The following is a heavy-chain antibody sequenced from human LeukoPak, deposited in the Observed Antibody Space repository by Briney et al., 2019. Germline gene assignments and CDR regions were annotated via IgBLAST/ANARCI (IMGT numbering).Heavy chain of an antibody. V-gene: IGHV4-59*01. CDR1: GGSISSYY. CDR2: IYYSGST. CDR3: ARGPWGIATADTNFDY. D-gene: IGHD6-13*01. Sequence: SGTLSLTCTVSGGSISSYYWSWIRQPPGKGLEWIGYIYYSGSTNYNPSLKSRVTISIDTSKNQFSLKLSSVTAADTAVYYCARGPWGIATADTNFDYWGQGTLVTVSS. J-gene: IGHJ4*02.